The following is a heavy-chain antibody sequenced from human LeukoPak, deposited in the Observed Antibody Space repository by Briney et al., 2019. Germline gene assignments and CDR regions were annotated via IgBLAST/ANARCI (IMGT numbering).Heavy chain of an antibody. CDR2: IYYSGST. CDR1: GGSISSYY. Sequence: SETLSLTCTVSGGSISSYYWSWIRQPPGKGLEWIGYIYYSGSTNYNPSLKSRVTVSVDTSKNQFSLKLSSVTAADTAVYYCARVPNYYDSSGYYYFDYWGQGTLVTVSS. J-gene: IGHJ4*02. V-gene: IGHV4-59*01. D-gene: IGHD3-22*01. CDR3: ARVPNYYDSSGYYYFDY.